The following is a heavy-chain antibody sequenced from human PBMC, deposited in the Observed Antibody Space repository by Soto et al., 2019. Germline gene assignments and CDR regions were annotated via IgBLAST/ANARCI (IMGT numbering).Heavy chain of an antibody. CDR3: ARPKYYYDSSGYWNAFDI. J-gene: IGHJ3*02. CDR1: GYSFTSYW. D-gene: IGHD3-22*01. V-gene: IGHV5-51*01. Sequence: HGESLKISCKGSGYSFTSYWIGWVRQMPGKGLEWMGIIYPGDSDTRYSPSFQGQVTISADKSISTAYLQWSSLKASDTALYYCARPKYYYDSSGYWNAFDIWGQGTMVTVSS. CDR2: IYPGDSDT.